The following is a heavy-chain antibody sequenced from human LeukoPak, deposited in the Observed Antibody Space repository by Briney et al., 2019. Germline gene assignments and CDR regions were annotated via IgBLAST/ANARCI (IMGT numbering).Heavy chain of an antibody. J-gene: IGHJ3*02. Sequence: GGSLRLSCAASGLTFSRYDMHWVRQAPGKGLEWVSVFSSAGDTFYSGSVKGRFTTSRENAKNSFYLQMNSLRAGDTAMYYCARDGSGFGEFADGFDIWGQGTMVTVSS. CDR2: FSSAGDT. CDR1: GLTFSRYD. D-gene: IGHD3-10*01. V-gene: IGHV3-13*01. CDR3: ARDGSGFGEFADGFDI.